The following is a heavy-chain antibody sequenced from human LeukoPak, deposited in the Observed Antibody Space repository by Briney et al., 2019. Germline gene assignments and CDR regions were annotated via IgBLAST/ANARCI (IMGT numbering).Heavy chain of an antibody. D-gene: IGHD3-10*01. V-gene: IGHV3-30*18. CDR3: AKSPTYSLVGGAFDI. CDR2: ISYDGSNK. J-gene: IGHJ3*02. CDR1: GFTFSSYG. Sequence: GGSLRLSCAASGFTFSSYGMHWVRQAPGKGLEWVAVISYDGSNKYYADSVKGRFTISRDNSKNTLYLQMNSLRAEDTAVYYCAKSPTYSLVGGAFDIWGQGTMVTVSS.